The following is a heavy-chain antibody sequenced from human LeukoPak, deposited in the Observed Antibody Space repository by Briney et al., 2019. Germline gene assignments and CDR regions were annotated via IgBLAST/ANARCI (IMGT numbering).Heavy chain of an antibody. CDR1: GFTFSSYS. CDR2: ISSSSSYI. V-gene: IGHV3-21*01. Sequence: NPGGSLRLSCAASGFTFSSYSMNWVRQAPGKGLEWVSSISSSSSYIYYADSVKGRFTISRDNAKNSLYLQMNSLRAEETAVYYCARIAYLDEGMDVWGRGTTVTVSS. D-gene: IGHD2-21*01. CDR3: ARIAYLDEGMDV. J-gene: IGHJ6*03.